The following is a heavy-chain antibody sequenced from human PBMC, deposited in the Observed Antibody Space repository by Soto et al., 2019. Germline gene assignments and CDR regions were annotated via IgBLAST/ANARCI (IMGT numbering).Heavy chain of an antibody. CDR2: INAGNGDT. D-gene: IGHD3-10*01. CDR1: GYTVTNYA. V-gene: IGHV1-3*01. CDR3: ARGTWTMTRGAYYFDN. Sequence: ASVKVSCKASGYTVTNYAMQWVRQAPGQRLEWMGWINAGNGDTRYSQRFQDRVTITRDTSATTTYMELSSLRSEDTAVYYCARGTWTMTRGAYYFDNWG. J-gene: IGHJ4*01.